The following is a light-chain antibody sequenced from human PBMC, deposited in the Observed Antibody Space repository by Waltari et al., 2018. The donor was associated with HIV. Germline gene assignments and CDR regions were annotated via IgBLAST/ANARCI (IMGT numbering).Light chain of an antibody. J-gene: IGLJ3*02. CDR2: RNN. CDR3: AASDDSLSGWL. Sequence: QSELTQPPSVSGTPGQRVTISCSGRRPNIGSNSVYWYQQLPGTAPKLLISRNNQRPSGVPDRFSGSKSGTSASLAISGLRAEDEADYFCAASDDSLSGWLFGGGTKLTVL. CDR1: RPNIGSNS. V-gene: IGLV1-47*01.